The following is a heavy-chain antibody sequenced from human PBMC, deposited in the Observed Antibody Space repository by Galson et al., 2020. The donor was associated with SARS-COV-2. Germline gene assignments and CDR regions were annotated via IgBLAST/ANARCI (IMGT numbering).Heavy chain of an antibody. CDR2: IIPIIGTA. V-gene: IGHV1-69*13. D-gene: IGHD6-19*01. J-gene: IGHJ4*02. Sequence: SVKVSCKASGCTFTSYAISWVRQAPGQGLEWMGGIIPIIGTANYAQKFQGRVTITADESTSTAYMELSSLRSEDTAVYYCAREGYSSGWYIGYWGPGTLVTVSS. CDR1: GCTFTSYA. CDR3: AREGYSSGWYIGY.